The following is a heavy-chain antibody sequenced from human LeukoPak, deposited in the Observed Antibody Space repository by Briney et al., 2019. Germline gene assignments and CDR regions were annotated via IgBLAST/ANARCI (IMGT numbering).Heavy chain of an antibody. V-gene: IGHV4-59*08. Sequence: SETLSLTCTVSGGSISSYYWSWIRQPPGKGLEWIGYIYYSGSTNYNPSLKSRVTISVDTSNNKFSLKLTSLTAADTAVYYCVRHPSAGRPAFAIWGQGTMVTVSS. CDR1: GGSISSYY. CDR3: VRHPSAGRPAFAI. J-gene: IGHJ3*02. CDR2: IYYSGST. D-gene: IGHD2-15*01.